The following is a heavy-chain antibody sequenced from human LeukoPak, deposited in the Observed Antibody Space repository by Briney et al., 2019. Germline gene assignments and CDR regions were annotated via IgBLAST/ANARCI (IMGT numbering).Heavy chain of an antibody. D-gene: IGHD3-3*01. CDR1: GGSISSGDYY. V-gene: IGHV4-30-4*08. J-gene: IGHJ6*02. CDR2: IYYSGST. CDR3: ARDPRFLEWAYGMDV. Sequence: SETLSLTCTVSGGSISSGDYYWSWMRQAPGKGLEWIGYIYYSGSTYYNPALKSRVTISVDTSKNQFSLKLSSVTAADTAVYYCARDPRFLEWAYGMDVWGQGTTVTVSS.